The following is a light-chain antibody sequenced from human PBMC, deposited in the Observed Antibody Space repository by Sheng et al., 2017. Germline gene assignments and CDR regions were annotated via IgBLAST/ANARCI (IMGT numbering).Light chain of an antibody. CDR3: QQRSF. CDR1: QSVSSI. J-gene: IGKJ3*01. CDR2: GAS. Sequence: EIVMTQSPATLSVSPGERATLSCRASQSVSSILAWYQQKPGQAPRLLIYGASTRATGIPDRFSGSGSGTDFTLTISSLEPEDFAVYYCQQRSFFGPGPKVDIK. V-gene: IGKV3D-15*01.